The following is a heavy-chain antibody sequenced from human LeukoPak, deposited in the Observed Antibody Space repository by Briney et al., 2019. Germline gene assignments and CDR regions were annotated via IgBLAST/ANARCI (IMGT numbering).Heavy chain of an antibody. J-gene: IGHJ4*02. D-gene: IGHD2-8*02. CDR1: GGTFSSYA. CDR3: ARFYSAGWWGYFDY. V-gene: IGHV1-69*01. Sequence: EASVKVSCKASGGTFSSYAISWVRQAPGQGLEWMGGIIPIFGTANYAQKFQGRVTITADESTSTAYMELSSLRSEDTAVYYCARFYSAGWWGYFDYWGQGTLVTVSS. CDR2: IIPIFGTA.